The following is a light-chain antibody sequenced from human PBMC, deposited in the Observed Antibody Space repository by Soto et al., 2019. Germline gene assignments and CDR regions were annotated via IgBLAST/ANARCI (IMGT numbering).Light chain of an antibody. CDR2: ATS. V-gene: IGKV1-12*01. Sequence: DIQMTQSPSSVSASVGDRVTITCRASQGISSWLAWYQQRPGKAPKLLIYATSSLQSGVTSRFSGSGSGTDFTLTISSLQPEDSSTYYCQQTYSFPPTFGQGTKLEIK. CDR1: QGISSW. J-gene: IGKJ2*01. CDR3: QQTYSFPPT.